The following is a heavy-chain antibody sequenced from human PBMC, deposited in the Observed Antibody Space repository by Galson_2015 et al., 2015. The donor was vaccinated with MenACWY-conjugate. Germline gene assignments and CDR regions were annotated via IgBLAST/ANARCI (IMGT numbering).Heavy chain of an antibody. CDR3: ATSGPEMAKFDRHG. CDR2: IKSKTYGGTT. V-gene: IGHV3-15*01. J-gene: IGHJ4*02. Sequence: SLRLSCAASGFTFANAWVTWVRQAPGKGLEWVGHIKSKTYGGTTDYAAPVKGRFTISRDDSKNTLYLQLNGLKTEDTAVYYCATSGPEMAKFDRHGWGQGTLVTVPS. CDR1: GFTFANAW. D-gene: IGHD5-24*01.